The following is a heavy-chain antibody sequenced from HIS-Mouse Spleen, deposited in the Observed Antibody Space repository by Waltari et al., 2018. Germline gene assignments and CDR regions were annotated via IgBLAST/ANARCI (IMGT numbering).Heavy chain of an antibody. CDR1: GFTFGSYG. Sequence: QVQLVESGGGVVQPGRSLRLSCAASGFTFGSYGMHWVRQAPGKGLEWVAVISYDGSNKYYADSVKGRFTISRDNSKNTLYLQMNSLRAEDTAVYYCAKDRGSPLYFDYWGQGTLVTVSS. D-gene: IGHD1-26*01. CDR2: ISYDGSNK. J-gene: IGHJ4*02. V-gene: IGHV3-30*18. CDR3: AKDRGSPLYFDY.